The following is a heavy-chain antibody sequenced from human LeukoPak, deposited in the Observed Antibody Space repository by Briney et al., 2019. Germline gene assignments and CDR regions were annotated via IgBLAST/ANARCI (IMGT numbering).Heavy chain of an antibody. CDR1: GFSFSSYT. V-gene: IGHV3-30*09. CDR3: VSPTADYPFLYYFDS. J-gene: IGHJ4*02. Sequence: GGSLRLSCAASGFSFSSYTIHWVRQAPGKGLEWVAVISSDGNSKNFALSVKGRFAISRDNSKNTLFLQMNNLRSEDTALYYCVSPTADYPFLYYFDSWGQGTLVTVSS. D-gene: IGHD5-12*01. CDR2: ISSDGNSK.